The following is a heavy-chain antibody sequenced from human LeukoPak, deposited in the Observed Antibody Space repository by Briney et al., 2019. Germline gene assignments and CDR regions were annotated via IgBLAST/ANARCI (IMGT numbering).Heavy chain of an antibody. Sequence: GGSLRLSCAASGFTFSSYAMSWVRQPPGKGLEWVSAISGSGGTTYYADSVKGRFTISRDNSKNTLYLQMNSLRAEDTAVYYCATKYCSSTSCSQTIFFDYWSQGTLVTVSS. J-gene: IGHJ4*02. CDR3: ATKYCSSTSCSQTIFFDY. V-gene: IGHV3-23*01. D-gene: IGHD2-2*01. CDR1: GFTFSSYA. CDR2: ISGSGGTT.